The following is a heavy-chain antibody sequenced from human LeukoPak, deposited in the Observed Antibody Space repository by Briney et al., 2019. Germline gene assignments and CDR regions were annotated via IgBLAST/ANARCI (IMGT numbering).Heavy chain of an antibody. CDR2: IRYDGSNK. Sequence: GGSLRLSCVASGFTFSSYGMHWVRQAPGKGLEWVAFIRYDGSNKYYADSVKGRFTISRDNSKNTLYLQMNSPRAEDTAVYYCARDVFPRVYSSSGGYYWGQGTLVTVSS. V-gene: IGHV3-30*02. D-gene: IGHD6-13*01. CDR1: GFTFSSYG. CDR3: ARDVFPRVYSSSGGYY. J-gene: IGHJ4*02.